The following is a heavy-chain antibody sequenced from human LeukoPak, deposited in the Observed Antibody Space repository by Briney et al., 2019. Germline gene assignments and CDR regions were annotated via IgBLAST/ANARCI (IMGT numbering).Heavy chain of an antibody. CDR2: ISYDGSNR. CDR3: ARAHYDSSGYYTWFFDY. Sequence: GGSLRLSCAAPGFTFSSYAMHWARQAPGKGLEWVAVISYDGSNRYYADSVKGRFTISRDNSKNTLYLQMNSLRAEDTAVYYCARAHYDSSGYYTWFFDYWGQGTLVTVSS. CDR1: GFTFSSYA. V-gene: IGHV3-30*04. J-gene: IGHJ4*02. D-gene: IGHD3-22*01.